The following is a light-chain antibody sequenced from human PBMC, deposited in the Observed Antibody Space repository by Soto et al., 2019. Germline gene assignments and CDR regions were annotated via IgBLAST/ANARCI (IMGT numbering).Light chain of an antibody. J-gene: IGLJ2*01. Sequence: QSVLTQPASVSGSPGQSITISCTGTNSDVGGCNCVSWYQQHPGKAPKLMIYDVSDRPSGVSNRFSGSKSGNTASLTISGLHAEDAADYYCSSYTSSSTVVFGGGTKLTVL. V-gene: IGLV2-14*03. CDR3: SSYTSSSTVV. CDR1: NSDVGGCNC. CDR2: DVS.